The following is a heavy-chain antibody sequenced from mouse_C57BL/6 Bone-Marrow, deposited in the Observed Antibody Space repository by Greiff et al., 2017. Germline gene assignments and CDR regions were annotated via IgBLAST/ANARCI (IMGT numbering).Heavy chain of an antibody. Sequence: VQLQQSGAELVRPGASVKLSCKASGYTFTDYYINWVKQRPGQGLEWIARIYPGSGNTYYNEKFKGKATLTAEQSSSTAYMQLSSLTSEDSAVXFCARGIARNYGGQETSDTVST. CDR1: GYTFTDYY. CDR2: IYPGSGNT. CDR3: ARGIARNY. V-gene: IGHV1-76*01. J-gene: IGHJ4*01.